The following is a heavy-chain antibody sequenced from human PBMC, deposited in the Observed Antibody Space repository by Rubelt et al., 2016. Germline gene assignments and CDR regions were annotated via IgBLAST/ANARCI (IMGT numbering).Heavy chain of an antibody. V-gene: IGHV3-33*01. CDR3: ARGGKFGELLIDS. J-gene: IGHJ4*02. Sequence: GGGVVQPGRSLRLSCAASGFTFRTYGMHWVRQAPGKGLEWVAVIWYDGGYKYDADSVQGRFTISRDNAKNSLYLQMNSLRAEDTAVYYCARGGKFGELLIDSWGQGTLVTVSS. D-gene: IGHD3-10*01. CDR1: GFTFRTYG. CDR2: IWYDGGYK.